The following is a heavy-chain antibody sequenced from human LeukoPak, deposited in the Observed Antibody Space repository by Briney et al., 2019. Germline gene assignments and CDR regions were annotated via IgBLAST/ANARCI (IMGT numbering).Heavy chain of an antibody. J-gene: IGHJ4*02. Sequence: PSETLSLTCTVSGGSISSSTYYWGWIRQPPGKGLEWIGSIYKDGRSQYNPSLKSRATISVDTSKNQFSLKLSSVTAADTAVYYCARGPLWFGEPSFDYWGQGTLVTVSS. V-gene: IGHV4-39*01. CDR3: ARGPLWFGEPSFDY. CDR1: GGSISSSTYY. D-gene: IGHD3-10*01. CDR2: IYKDGRS.